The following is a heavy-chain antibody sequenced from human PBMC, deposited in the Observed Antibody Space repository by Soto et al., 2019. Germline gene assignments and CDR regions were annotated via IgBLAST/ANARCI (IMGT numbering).Heavy chain of an antibody. CDR3: ARMIAAAGTEYFGY. CDR1: AGSVRTYY. V-gene: IGHV4-59*02. Sequence: SETLSLTCTVSAGSVRTYYWRWIRQPPGKGLEWIGYIYYSGSTNYNPSLKSRVTMSVDTSKNQFSLKLSSVTAADTAVYHCARMIAAAGTEYFGYWGQGTLVTVSS. J-gene: IGHJ4*02. CDR2: IYYSGST. D-gene: IGHD6-13*01.